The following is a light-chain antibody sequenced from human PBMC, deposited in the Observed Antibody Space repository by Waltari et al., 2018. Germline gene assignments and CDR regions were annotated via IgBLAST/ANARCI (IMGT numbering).Light chain of an antibody. CDR3: QQFNSYPRT. V-gene: IGKV1-9*01. J-gene: IGKJ1*01. CDR2: AAL. Sequence: DIQLTQSPSFLSASVGDRVTITCRASQGISNHLAWYQQKPGKAPKFLIYAALTLQIGVPSRFSGSGSGTEFTLTISSLQPEDFATYYCQQFNSYPRTFGQGTRVEIK. CDR1: QGISNH.